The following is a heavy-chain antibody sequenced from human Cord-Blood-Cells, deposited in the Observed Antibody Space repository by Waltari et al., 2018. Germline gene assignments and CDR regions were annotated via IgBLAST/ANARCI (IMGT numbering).Heavy chain of an antibody. CDR2: INPNSGGT. CDR3: AREMDIVATGELFDY. D-gene: IGHD5-12*01. V-gene: IGHV1-2*02. Sequence: QVQLVQSGAEVKKPGASVKVSCKASGYTFTCYYMHWVRQAPGQGLEWMGWINPNSGGTNYAQKFQGRVTMTRDTSISTAYMELSRLRSDDTAVYYCAREMDIVATGELFDYWGQGTLVTVSS. J-gene: IGHJ4*02. CDR1: GYTFTCYY.